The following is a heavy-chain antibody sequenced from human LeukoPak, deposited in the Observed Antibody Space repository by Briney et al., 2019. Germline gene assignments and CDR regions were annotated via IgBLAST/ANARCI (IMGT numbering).Heavy chain of an antibody. CDR1: GYPFASYG. CDR3: ARDHGGKVDRYFDV. V-gene: IGHV1-18*01. J-gene: IGHJ2*01. CDR2: TSAYKGNT. D-gene: IGHD2-15*01. Sequence: ASVKVSCKASGYPFASYGVSWVRQAPGQGLEWMGWTSAYKGNTNYAQKFQGRVTITTETSTSTAYMELRSLRSDDTAVYYCARDHGGKVDRYFDVWGRGTLVTVSS.